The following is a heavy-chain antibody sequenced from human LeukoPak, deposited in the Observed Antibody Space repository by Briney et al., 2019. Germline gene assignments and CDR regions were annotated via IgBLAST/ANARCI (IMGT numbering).Heavy chain of an antibody. CDR1: GFTFSTYV. J-gene: IGHJ4*02. V-gene: IGHV3-64D*06. CDR3: VRGTGY. Sequence: GGSLRLSCSVSGFTFSTYVMHWVRQAPGKGLEYVSAISSNRDNTDYADSVKGRFTISRDNSKNTLYLQMSSLRADDTAVYYWVRGTGYWGQGTLVTVSS. CDR2: ISSNRDNT.